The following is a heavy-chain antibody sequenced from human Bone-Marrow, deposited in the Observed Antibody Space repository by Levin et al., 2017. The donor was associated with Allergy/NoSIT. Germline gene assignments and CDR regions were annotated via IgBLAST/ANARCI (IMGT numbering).Heavy chain of an antibody. J-gene: IGHJ6*02. CDR2: IYPGDSET. D-gene: IGHD3-3*01. CDR1: GYRFSSYW. CDR3: ARAEFGEWFHSGMDV. V-gene: IGHV5-51*01. Sequence: GESLKISCKGSGYRFSSYWIAWVRQMPGKGLEWMGVIYPGDSETIYSPSSQGQVTISADKFTNTAYLQWSSLRASDTAMYYCARAEFGEWFHSGMDVWGQGTTVIVSS.